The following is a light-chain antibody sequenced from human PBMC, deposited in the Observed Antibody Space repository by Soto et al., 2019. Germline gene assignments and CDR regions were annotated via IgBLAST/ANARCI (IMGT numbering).Light chain of an antibody. Sequence: DIQMTQSPSSLSASVGDRVTITCRASQSITRYLNWYQQKPGKAPKLLIYSASSLQSGVPSRFSGGGSGTDFTLTISSLQPEDFATYYCQHSSSIPKTFGGGTKVEIK. J-gene: IGKJ4*01. V-gene: IGKV1-39*01. CDR3: QHSSSIPKT. CDR2: SAS. CDR1: QSITRY.